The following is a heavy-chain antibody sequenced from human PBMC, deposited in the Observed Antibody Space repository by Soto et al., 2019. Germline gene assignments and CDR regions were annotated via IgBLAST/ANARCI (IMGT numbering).Heavy chain of an antibody. CDR3: ARCDYGWDDDDYYYMDV. Sequence: EVQLVESGGDLVQPGGSLRLSCAASELTVSKNYMSWVRQAPGKGLEWVSVIFPGGSTYYGDSVKGRFAISRHKSKNTLYLQMNSLRAEDTAVYYCARCDYGWDDDDYYYMDVWGKGTTVTVSS. D-gene: IGHD3-10*01. J-gene: IGHJ6*03. CDR1: ELTVSKNY. V-gene: IGHV3-53*04. CDR2: IFPGGST.